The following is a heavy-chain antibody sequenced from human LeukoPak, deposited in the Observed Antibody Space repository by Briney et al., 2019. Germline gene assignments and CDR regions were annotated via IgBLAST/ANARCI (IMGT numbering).Heavy chain of an antibody. CDR2: IIPIFGTA. Sequence: VASVKVSCKASGGTFSSYAISWVRQAPGQGLEWMGGIIPIFGTANYAQKFQGRVTITADESTSTAYMELSSLRAEDTAVYYCAREIYDFWVKYNWFDPWGQGTLVTVSS. D-gene: IGHD3-3*01. V-gene: IGHV1-69*13. CDR1: GGTFSSYA. J-gene: IGHJ5*02. CDR3: AREIYDFWVKYNWFDP.